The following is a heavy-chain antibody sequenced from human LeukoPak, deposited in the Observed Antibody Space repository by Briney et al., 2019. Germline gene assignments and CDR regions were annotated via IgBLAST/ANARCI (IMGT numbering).Heavy chain of an antibody. V-gene: IGHV4-34*01. CDR1: GGSFSGYY. D-gene: IGHD3-10*01. CDR3: ARIQWFGESYYYYGMDV. J-gene: IGHJ6*04. CDR2: INHSGST. Sequence: SETLSLTCAVYGGSFSGYYWSWIRQPPGKGLEWIGEINHSGSTNYNPSLKSRVTISADTSKNQFSLKLSSVTAADTAVYYCARIQWFGESYYYYGMDVWGKGTTVTVSS.